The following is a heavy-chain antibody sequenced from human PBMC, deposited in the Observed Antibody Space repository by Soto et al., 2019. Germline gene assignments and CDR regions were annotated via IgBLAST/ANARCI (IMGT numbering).Heavy chain of an antibody. V-gene: IGHV3-23*01. CDR1: GFTFGSYA. Sequence: GRSLRLSCGASGFTFGSYAMSWVPQAPGKALEWVSGISGSSSSTYYPDSVKGRFTISRDNTKNTVYLQMNSLRGEDTAVYYCAKDRSENFWVYYYAMDVWGQGTAVTVSS. D-gene: IGHD6-19*01. CDR3: AKDRSENFWVYYYAMDV. J-gene: IGHJ6*02. CDR2: ISGSSSST.